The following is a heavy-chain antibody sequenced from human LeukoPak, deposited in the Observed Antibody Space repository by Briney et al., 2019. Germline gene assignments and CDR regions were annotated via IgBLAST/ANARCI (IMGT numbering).Heavy chain of an antibody. D-gene: IGHD2-2*01. CDR2: MNPNSGNT. V-gene: IGHV1-8*01. J-gene: IGHJ5*02. CDR1: GYTFTSYD. CDR3: ARRDRCSSTSCYSRGRPCARFDP. Sequence: ASVKVSCKASGYTFTSYDINWVRQATGQGLEWMGWMNPNSGNTGYAQKFQGRVTMTRNTSISTAYMELSSLRSEDTAVYYCARRDRCSSTSCYSRGRPCARFDPWGQGTLVTVSS.